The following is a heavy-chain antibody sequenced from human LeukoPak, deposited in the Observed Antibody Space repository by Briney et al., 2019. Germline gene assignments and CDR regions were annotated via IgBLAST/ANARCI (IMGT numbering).Heavy chain of an antibody. CDR3: ARDRVTTVTLPSPGPTDY. D-gene: IGHD4-17*01. CDR1: GGTFSSYA. CDR2: IIPIFGTA. V-gene: IGHV1-69*13. J-gene: IGHJ4*02. Sequence: ASGKVSCKASGGTFSSYAISWVRQAPGQGLEWMGGIIPIFGTANYAQKFQGRVTITADESTSTAYMELSSLRSEDTAVYYCARDRVTTVTLPSPGPTDYWGQGTLVTVSS.